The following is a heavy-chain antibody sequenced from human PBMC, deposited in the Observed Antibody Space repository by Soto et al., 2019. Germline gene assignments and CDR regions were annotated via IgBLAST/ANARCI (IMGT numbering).Heavy chain of an antibody. J-gene: IGHJ6*02. CDR2: IIPIFGTA. D-gene: IGHD5-12*01. CDR1: GGTFSSYS. CDR3: ARDVDIVATIEQYYYYGMDV. V-gene: IGHV1-69*13. Sequence: SVKVSCKASGGTFSSYSISWVRQAPGQGLEWMGGIIPIFGTANYAQKFQGRVTITADESTSTAYMELSSLRSEDTAVYYCARDVDIVATIEQYYYYGMDVWGQGTTVTVSS.